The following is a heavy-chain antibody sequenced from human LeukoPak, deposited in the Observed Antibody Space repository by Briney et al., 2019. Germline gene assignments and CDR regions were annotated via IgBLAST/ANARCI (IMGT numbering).Heavy chain of an antibody. CDR1: VFTFSDYY. D-gene: IGHD5-12*01. J-gene: IGHJ4*02. V-gene: IGHV3-11*01. CDR3: ARVGDYDYLSPFVY. CDR2: ISSSGSTI. Sequence: GGSLRLSCAASVFTFSDYYMSWIRQAPGKGLEWVSYISSSGSTIYYADSVKGRFTISRDNAKNSLYLQMNSLRAEDTAVYYCARVGDYDYLSPFVYWGQGALVTVSS.